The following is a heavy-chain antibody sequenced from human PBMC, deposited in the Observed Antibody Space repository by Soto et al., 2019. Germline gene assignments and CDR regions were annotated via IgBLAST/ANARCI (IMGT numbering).Heavy chain of an antibody. J-gene: IGHJ3*02. CDR2: INPYNANV. CDR3: ARERVAGIWGDAFDI. CDR1: GYTFTNHG. V-gene: IGHV1-18*04. D-gene: IGHD3-16*01. Sequence: QVQLVQSGAEVKKPGASVKVSCKTSGYTFTNHGINWVRQAPGQGLEWMGWINPYNANVNYAQKRQGRVTMATDTSTSTAYMDLRSLTSADTAVYYCARERVAGIWGDAFDIWGQGTMVTVSS.